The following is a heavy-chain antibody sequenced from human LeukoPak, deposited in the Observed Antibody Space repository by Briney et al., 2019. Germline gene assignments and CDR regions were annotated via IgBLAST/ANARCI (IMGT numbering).Heavy chain of an antibody. Sequence: GGSLRLSCAASGFTFSSYSMNWVRQAPGKGLEWVSSISSSSSYIYYADSVKGRFTISRDNAKNSLYLQMNSLRAEDTAVCYCARGIAVADFDYWGQGTLVTVSS. V-gene: IGHV3-21*01. CDR1: GFTFSSYS. J-gene: IGHJ4*02. CDR3: ARGIAVADFDY. CDR2: ISSSSSYI. D-gene: IGHD6-19*01.